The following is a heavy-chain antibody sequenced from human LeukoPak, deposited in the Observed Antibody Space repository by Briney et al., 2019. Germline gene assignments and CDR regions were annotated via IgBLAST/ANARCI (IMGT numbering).Heavy chain of an antibody. CDR3: ARRGTYYDFWSGQVGLFDY. CDR1: GGSIGNTKW. CDR2: IYHSGST. J-gene: IGHJ4*02. D-gene: IGHD3-3*01. V-gene: IGHV4-4*02. Sequence: SETLSLTCAVSGGSIGNTKWWSWVRQPPGKGLEWIGEIYHSGSTNYNPSLKSRVTISVDTSKNQLSLKLSSVTAADTAVYYCARRGTYYDFWSGQVGLFDYWGQGTLVTVSS.